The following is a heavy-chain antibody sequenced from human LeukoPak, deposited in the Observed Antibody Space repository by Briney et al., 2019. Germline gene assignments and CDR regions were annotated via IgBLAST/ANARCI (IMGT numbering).Heavy chain of an antibody. CDR1: GFTVSSNY. V-gene: IGHV3-53*01. D-gene: IGHD3-22*01. CDR2: IYSGGST. J-gene: IGHJ4*02. CDR3: AREANYYDSSGLTTPSFDY. Sequence: GGSLRLSCGASGFTVSSNYMSWVRQAPGKGLEWVSVIYSGGSTYYADSVKGRFTISRDNSKNTLYLQMNSLRAEDTAVYYCAREANYYDSSGLTTPSFDYWGQGTLVTVSS.